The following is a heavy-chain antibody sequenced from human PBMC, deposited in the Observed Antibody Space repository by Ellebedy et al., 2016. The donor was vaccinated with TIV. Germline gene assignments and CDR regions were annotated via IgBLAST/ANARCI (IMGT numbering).Heavy chain of an antibody. D-gene: IGHD3-10*01. CDR3: GRYGVGEYRSSFFDS. CDR2: IWYDGSNE. Sequence: GESLKISCAASGFTFSGYGMHWVRQAPGKGLEWVAVIWYDGSNEYYADSVKGRFTIFRDNAKHSLYLQMNILREEDTAVYYCGRYGVGEYRSSFFDSWGQGTLVTVSS. J-gene: IGHJ4*02. CDR1: GFTFSGYG. V-gene: IGHV3-33*01.